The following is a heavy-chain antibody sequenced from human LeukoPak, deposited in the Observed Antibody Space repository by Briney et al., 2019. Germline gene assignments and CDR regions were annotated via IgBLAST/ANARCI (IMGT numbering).Heavy chain of an antibody. D-gene: IGHD3-22*01. CDR1: GGSFSDYY. Sequence: PSETLSLTCAVYGGSFSDYYWSWIRQPPGKGLEWIGEINHSGSTNYNPSLKSRVTISVDTSKNQFSLKLSSVTAADTAVYYCARPAPYHYDSSGYSDAEYFQHWGQGTLVTVSS. CDR2: INHSGST. V-gene: IGHV4-34*01. J-gene: IGHJ1*01. CDR3: ARPAPYHYDSSGYSDAEYFQH.